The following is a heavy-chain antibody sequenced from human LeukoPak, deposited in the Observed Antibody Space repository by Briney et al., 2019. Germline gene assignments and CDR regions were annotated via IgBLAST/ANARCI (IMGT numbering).Heavy chain of an antibody. D-gene: IGHD3-22*01. J-gene: IGHJ4*02. CDR2: FDPEDGET. V-gene: IGHV1-24*01. CDR1: GYTLTELS. Sequence: PGASVKVSCKVSGYTLTELSMHWVRQAPGKGLEWMGGFDPEDGETIHAQKFQGRVTMTEDTSTDTAYMELSSLRSEDTAVCYRATDRHSPPRREYKYYYDSSGYYSHWGQGTLVTVSS. CDR3: ATDRHSPPRREYKYYYDSSGYYSH.